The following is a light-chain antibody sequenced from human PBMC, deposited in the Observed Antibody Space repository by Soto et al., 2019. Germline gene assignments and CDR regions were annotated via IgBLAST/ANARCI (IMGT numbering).Light chain of an antibody. CDR1: SSDVGGYNY. CDR3: SSYTSSSTLLYV. Sequence: QSALTQPASVSGSPGQSITISCTGTSSDVGGYNYVSWYQQHPGKAPKLMIYEVSNRPSGVSNRFSGSKSGNTASLTISGLQAEGEADYYCSSYTSSSTLLYVFGTGTKLTVL. V-gene: IGLV2-14*01. J-gene: IGLJ1*01. CDR2: EVS.